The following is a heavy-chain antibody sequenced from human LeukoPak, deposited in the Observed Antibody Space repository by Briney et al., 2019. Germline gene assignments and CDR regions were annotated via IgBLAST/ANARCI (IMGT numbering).Heavy chain of an antibody. CDR1: GGSISSHY. D-gene: IGHD6-6*01. Sequence: SETLSLTCTVSGGSISSHYWSWIRQPAGKGLEWIGRIYISGTTNYNPSLKSRVTMSLDTSKNQITLKLSSVTAADTAAYYCARGVGSSSSNWFDPWGQGTLVTVSS. V-gene: IGHV4-4*07. J-gene: IGHJ5*02. CDR2: IYISGTT. CDR3: ARGVGSSSSNWFDP.